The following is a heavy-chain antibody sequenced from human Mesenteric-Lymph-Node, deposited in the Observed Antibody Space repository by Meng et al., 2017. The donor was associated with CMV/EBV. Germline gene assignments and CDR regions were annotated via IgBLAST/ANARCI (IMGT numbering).Heavy chain of an antibody. CDR1: GVSVSSGNYY. Sequence: SETLSLTCTVSGVSVSSGNYYWSWIRQPPGKGLEWIGYIYYSGSTNYNPSLKSRVTISVDTSKNQFSLKLSSVTAADTAVYYCARVFYGGGYYYYGMDVWGQGTTVTVSS. CDR3: ARVFYGGGYYYYGMDV. V-gene: IGHV4-61*01. J-gene: IGHJ6*02. CDR2: IYYSGST. D-gene: IGHD4-23*01.